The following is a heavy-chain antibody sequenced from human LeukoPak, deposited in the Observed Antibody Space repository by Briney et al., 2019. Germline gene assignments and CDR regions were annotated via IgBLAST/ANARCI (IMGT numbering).Heavy chain of an antibody. V-gene: IGHV3-21*01. CDR3: ARKTGDC. J-gene: IGHJ4*02. Sequence: PGGSLRLSCAASGFTFSSYSMNWVRQAPGKGLEWVSSISSSSNYIYYADSLKGRFTISRDNAKNSLYLQMNSLRAEDTAVYYCARKTGDCWGQGTLVIVSS. CDR1: GFTFSSYS. D-gene: IGHD1-14*01. CDR2: ISSSSNYI.